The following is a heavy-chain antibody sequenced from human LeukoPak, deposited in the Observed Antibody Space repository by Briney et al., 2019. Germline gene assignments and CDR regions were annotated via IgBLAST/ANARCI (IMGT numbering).Heavy chain of an antibody. Sequence: SETLSLTCTVSGGSISSYYWSWIRQPPGKGLEWIGYIYYRGSTNYNPSLKSRVTISVDTSKNQFSLKLSSVTAADTAVYYCARHTRLRYFDSHWGQGTLVTVSS. CDR3: ARHTRLRYFDSH. V-gene: IGHV4-59*08. J-gene: IGHJ4*02. CDR1: GGSISSYY. CDR2: IYYRGST. D-gene: IGHD3-9*01.